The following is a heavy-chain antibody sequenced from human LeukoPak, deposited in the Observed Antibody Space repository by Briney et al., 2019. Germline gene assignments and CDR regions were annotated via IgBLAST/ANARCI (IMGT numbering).Heavy chain of an antibody. CDR3: AREREFRYYSDSSAYYRQLVDF. J-gene: IGHJ4*02. V-gene: IGHV1-46*01. CDR1: GYTFTSYY. CDR2: INPSGGST. Sequence: ASVKVSCKASGYTFTSYYMHWVRQAPGQGLEWMGIINPSGGSTSSAQKFQGRVTMTRDMSTSTVYMELSSLRSEDTAVYYCAREREFRYYSDSSAYYRQLVDFWGQGTLVTVSS. D-gene: IGHD3-22*01.